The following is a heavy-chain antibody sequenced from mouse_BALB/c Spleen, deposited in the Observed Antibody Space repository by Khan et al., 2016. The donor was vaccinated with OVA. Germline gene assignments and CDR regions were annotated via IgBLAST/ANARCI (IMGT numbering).Heavy chain of an antibody. CDR2: ILPGSGSI. CDR1: GYTFSTYW. V-gene: IGHV1-9*01. D-gene: IGHD1-1*01. J-gene: IGHJ2*01. CDR3: ARVNNGSRDYFDY. Sequence: QVQLKESGPELVKPGASVKISCKVTGYTFSTYWIEWIKQRPGHGLEWIGEILPGSGSIKYNEKFKGKATFTADTSSNTAYMQLSSLTSEDSAVYYCARVNNGSRDYFDYWGQGTTLTVSS.